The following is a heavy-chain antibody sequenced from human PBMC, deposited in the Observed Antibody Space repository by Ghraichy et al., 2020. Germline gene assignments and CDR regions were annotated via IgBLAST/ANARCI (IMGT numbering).Heavy chain of an antibody. Sequence: GGSLRLSCTASGFTFGDYAMSWFRQAPGKGLEWVGFIRSKAYGGTTEYAASVKGRFTISRDDSKSIAYLQMNSLKTEDTAVYYCTRAGYSYGYAPYFDYWGQGTLVTVSS. CDR2: IRSKAYGGTT. J-gene: IGHJ4*02. D-gene: IGHD5-18*01. V-gene: IGHV3-49*03. CDR1: GFTFGDYA. CDR3: TRAGYSYGYAPYFDY.